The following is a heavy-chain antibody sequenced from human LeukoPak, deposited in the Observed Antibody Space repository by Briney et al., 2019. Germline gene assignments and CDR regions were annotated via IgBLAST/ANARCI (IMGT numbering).Heavy chain of an antibody. J-gene: IGHJ6*03. V-gene: IGHV4-59*11. CDR2: IYYSGST. Sequence: PSVTLSLTCTVSGGSISSLYWSWIRQPPGKGLEWIGYIYYSGSTNYNPSLKSRVTISVDTSKNQFSLKLSPVTAADTAVYYCGRDGVGYDFWSGYYYYMDVWGKGTTVTVSS. CDR3: GRDGVGYDFWSGYYYYMDV. D-gene: IGHD3-3*01. CDR1: GGSISSLY.